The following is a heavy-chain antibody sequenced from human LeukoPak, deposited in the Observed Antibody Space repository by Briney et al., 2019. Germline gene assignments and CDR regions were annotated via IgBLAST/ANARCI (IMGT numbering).Heavy chain of an antibody. V-gene: IGHV3-66*01. CDR2: IYSGGST. Sequence: QPGGSLRLSCAASGFTVSTNYMNWVRQAPGKGLEWVSVIYSGGSTYYADSVKGRFTISRDTSKNTLYLQMNSLRAEDTAVYYCARELGSGSYRSPLGYWGQGTLVTVSS. CDR1: GFTVSTNY. CDR3: ARELGSGSYRSPLGY. J-gene: IGHJ4*02. D-gene: IGHD1-26*01.